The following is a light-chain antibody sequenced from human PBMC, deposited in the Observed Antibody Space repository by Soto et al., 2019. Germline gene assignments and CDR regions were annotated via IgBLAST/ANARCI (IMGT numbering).Light chain of an antibody. Sequence: EVVLTQSPVTLSLSPGERATLSCRASQSVSSYLAWYQQKPGQAPRLLIYDASNRATGIPARFSGSGSGTDFTLTISSLEPEDFAVYYCQQRSNWQVTFGQGTRLEI. V-gene: IGKV3-11*01. CDR2: DAS. CDR1: QSVSSY. J-gene: IGKJ5*01. CDR3: QQRSNWQVT.